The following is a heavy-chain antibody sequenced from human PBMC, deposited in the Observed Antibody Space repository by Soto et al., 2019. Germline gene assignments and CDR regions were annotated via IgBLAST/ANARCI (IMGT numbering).Heavy chain of an antibody. D-gene: IGHD3-3*01. Sequence: QLHLVQSGAVVKKPGASVTVSCSASGYPVTAYYMHWVRQAPGRGLEWMGGINPATGAAKYTQTFQGRVTMTRDTSPSTVFMALSGLTSEGPAGFYCARGGGVGVAGSAAFDMWGQGTLVTVSS. CDR3: ARGGGVGVAGSAAFDM. CDR2: INPATGAA. CDR1: GYPVTAYY. J-gene: IGHJ3*02. V-gene: IGHV1-2*02.